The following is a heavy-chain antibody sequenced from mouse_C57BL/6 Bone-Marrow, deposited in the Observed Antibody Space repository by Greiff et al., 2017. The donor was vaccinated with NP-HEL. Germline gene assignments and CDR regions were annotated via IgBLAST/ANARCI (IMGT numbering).Heavy chain of an antibody. Sequence: LQESGAELARPGASVKLSCKASGYTFKSYGISWVKQRPGQGLEWIGEIYPRSGNTNYNEKFKGKATLTADTSSSTAYMGLRSLTSEDSAVCFCARYGCGRRYFDVWGTGTTVTVSS. D-gene: IGHD2-2*01. J-gene: IGHJ1*03. V-gene: IGHV1-81*01. CDR1: GYTFKSYG. CDR2: IYPRSGNT. CDR3: ARYGCGRRYFDV.